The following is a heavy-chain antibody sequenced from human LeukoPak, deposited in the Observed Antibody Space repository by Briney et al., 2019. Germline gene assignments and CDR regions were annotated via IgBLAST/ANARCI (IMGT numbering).Heavy chain of an antibody. CDR3: TRDHPDCRGTSCLLFDS. CDR1: GFTFCSYA. D-gene: IGHD2-2*01. CDR2: ITRGGGST. Sequence: GGSLRLSYAASGFTFCSYAMSWVRQAPGKGLEWVSTITRGGGSTYYADSVKGRFTISRDNSKDTLYLQMNSLRVEDSAVFYCTRDHPDCRGTSCLLFDSWGQGTLVTVSS. J-gene: IGHJ4*02. V-gene: IGHV3-23*01.